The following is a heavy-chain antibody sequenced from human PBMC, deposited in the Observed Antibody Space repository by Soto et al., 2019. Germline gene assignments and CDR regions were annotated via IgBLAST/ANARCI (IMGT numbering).Heavy chain of an antibody. V-gene: IGHV1-69*01. CDR2: IIPIHGTT. D-gene: IGHD3-16*01. CDR3: ARGWGLVS. CDR1: GGSLTSYP. J-gene: IGHJ4*02. Sequence: QMEQSGAEVRKPGSSVKVSCKPSGGSLTSYPMAWVRQAPGQGFEWMGGIIPIHGTTEYAQKFQGRVTITADESTNRATLELTGLTSEETAVHYCARGWGLVSWGQGTLVTVSS.